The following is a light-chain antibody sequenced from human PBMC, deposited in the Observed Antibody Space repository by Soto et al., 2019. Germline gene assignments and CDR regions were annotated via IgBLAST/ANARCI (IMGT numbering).Light chain of an antibody. CDR3: QSYENSLSVYV. V-gene: IGLV1-40*01. CDR1: SSNXGAHYD. Sequence: QSVLTQPPSVSGAPGQRVTISCTGSSSNXGAHYDVHWYQQLPGTAPKLLIYGNSNRPSGVPDRFSGSKSGTSASLAITGLQAEDEADYYCQSYENSLSVYVFGTGTKVTVL. CDR2: GNS. J-gene: IGLJ1*01.